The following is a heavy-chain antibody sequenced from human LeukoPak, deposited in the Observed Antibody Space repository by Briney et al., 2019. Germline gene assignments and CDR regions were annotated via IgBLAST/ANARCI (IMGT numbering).Heavy chain of an antibody. J-gene: IGHJ4*02. D-gene: IGHD1-26*01. V-gene: IGHV3-23*01. CDR3: AKGYSGSYSDY. Sequence: AGGSLRLSCAASGFTFSSYAMSWVRQAPGKGLEWVSAISGSGGSTYYADSVKGRFTISRDNSKSTLYPQMNSLRAEDTAVYYCAKGYSGSYSDYWGQGTLVTVSS. CDR2: ISGSGGST. CDR1: GFTFSSYA.